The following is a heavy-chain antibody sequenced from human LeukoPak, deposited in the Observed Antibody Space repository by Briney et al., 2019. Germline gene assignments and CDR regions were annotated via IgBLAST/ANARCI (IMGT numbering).Heavy chain of an antibody. CDR3: AKDNMIVVVKPGYMDY. J-gene: IGHJ4*02. D-gene: IGHD3-22*01. V-gene: IGHV3-23*01. CDR2: IGGTGGTT. Sequence: GGSLRLSCAASGFTFSSYTMSWVRQAPGMGLEWVSGIGGTGGTTYYADSVKGRFTISRDNSKNTLYLQMNSLRAEDTAVYYCAKDNMIVVVKPGYMDYWGQGTLVTVSS. CDR1: GFTFSSYT.